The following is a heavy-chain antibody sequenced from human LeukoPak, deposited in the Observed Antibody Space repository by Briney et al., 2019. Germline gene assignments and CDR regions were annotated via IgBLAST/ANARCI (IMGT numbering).Heavy chain of an antibody. D-gene: IGHD1-1*01. CDR2: IHKAGTES. J-gene: IGHJ4*02. V-gene: IGHV3-7*01. CDR1: GFTFTDYW. CDR3: ARVGTWELQRVFDY. Sequence: GGSLRLSCAASGFTFTDYWMNWVRQVPGKGLEWVANIHKAGTESYYVDSMKGRFAISRDRAKTSQYLQLHMLRVEDTAVYYCARVGTWELQRVFDYWGQGTLVTVSS.